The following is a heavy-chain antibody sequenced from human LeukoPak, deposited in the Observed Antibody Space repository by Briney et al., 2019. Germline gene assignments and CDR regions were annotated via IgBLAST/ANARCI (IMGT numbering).Heavy chain of an antibody. J-gene: IGHJ6*03. V-gene: IGHV3-23*01. CDR2: ISGSGGST. Sequence: GGTLRLSCAASGFTFSSYGMSWVRQAPGKGLEWVSAISGSGGSTYYADSVKGRFTISRDNSKNTLYLQMNSLRAEDTAVYYCAKWKWQYPSYWYYYYMDVWGKGTTVTISS. CDR1: GFTFSSYG. CDR3: AKWKWQYPSYWYYYYMDV. D-gene: IGHD2-8*02.